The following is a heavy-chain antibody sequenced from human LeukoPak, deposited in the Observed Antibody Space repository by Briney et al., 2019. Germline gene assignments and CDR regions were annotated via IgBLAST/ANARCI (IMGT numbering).Heavy chain of an antibody. J-gene: IGHJ5*02. V-gene: IGHV1-2*02. CDR2: INPNSGGT. CDR1: GYTFTGYY. CDR3: ARALDRKTTGTPAAP. D-gene: IGHD1-1*01. Sequence: GASVKVSCKASGYTFTGYYMHWVRQAPGQRLEWMGWINPNSGGTNYAQKFQGRVTMTRNTSISTAYMELSRLRSDDTAVYYCARALDRKTTGTPAAPWGQGTLVTVSS.